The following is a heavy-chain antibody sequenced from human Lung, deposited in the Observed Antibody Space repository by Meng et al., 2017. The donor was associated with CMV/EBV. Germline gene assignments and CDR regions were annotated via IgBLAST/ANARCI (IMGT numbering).Heavy chain of an antibody. V-gene: IGHV4-34*01. CDR3: ARATYYDFWSGYPYFAY. J-gene: IGHJ4*02. Sequence: SETLSLTXAVYGGSFSGYYWSWIRQPPGKGLEWIGEINHSGSTNYNPSLKSRVTISVDTSKNQFSLKLSSVTAADTAVYYCARATYYDFWSGYPYFAYWGQ. CDR2: INHSGST. D-gene: IGHD3-3*01. CDR1: GGSFSGYY.